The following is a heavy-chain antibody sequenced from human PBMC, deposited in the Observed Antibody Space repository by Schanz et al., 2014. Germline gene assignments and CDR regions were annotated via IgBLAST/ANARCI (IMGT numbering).Heavy chain of an antibody. CDR2: MSWNAGSL. Sequence: EVQLVESGGGLVQPGRSLRLSCVASGFRFDDYAMHWVRQAPGKGLEWVSGMSWNAGSLGYGDSVKGRFTISRDNAKNSLYLQMNSLRGEDTAVYYCASPALVQGLMPEYYFDYWGQGTLVTVSS. V-gene: IGHV3-9*01. J-gene: IGHJ4*02. D-gene: IGHD3-10*01. CDR1: GFRFDDYA. CDR3: ASPALVQGLMPEYYFDY.